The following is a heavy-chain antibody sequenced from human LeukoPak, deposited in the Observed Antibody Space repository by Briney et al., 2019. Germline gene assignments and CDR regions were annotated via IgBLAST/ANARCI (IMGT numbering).Heavy chain of an antibody. CDR2: IYYSGST. D-gene: IGHD6-19*01. V-gene: IGHV4-59*08. Sequence: SETLSLTCTVSGGSIRSYYWSWIRQPPGKGLEWIGYIYYSGSTNYNPSLKSRVTISVDTSKNQFSLKLSSVTAADTAVYYCARSEQWLASTSYNWFDPWGQGTLVTVSS. J-gene: IGHJ5*02. CDR3: ARSEQWLASTSYNWFDP. CDR1: GGSIRSYY.